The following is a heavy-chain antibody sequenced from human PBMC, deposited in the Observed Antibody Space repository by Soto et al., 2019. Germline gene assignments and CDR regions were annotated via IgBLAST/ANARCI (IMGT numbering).Heavy chain of an antibody. CDR3: ARPGLSSGRGGYYYGMDV. J-gene: IGHJ6*02. CDR1: GYSFTSYW. CDR2: IYPGDSDT. V-gene: IGHV5-51*01. Sequence: GESLKIPCKGSGYSFTSYWIGWVRQMPGKGLEWMGIIYPGDSDTRYSPSFQGQVTISADKSISTAYLQWSSLKASDTAMYYCARPGLSSGRGGYYYGMDVWGQGTTVTVSS. D-gene: IGHD3-10*01.